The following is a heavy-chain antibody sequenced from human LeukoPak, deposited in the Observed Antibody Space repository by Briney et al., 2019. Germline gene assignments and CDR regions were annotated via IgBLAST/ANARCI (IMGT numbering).Heavy chain of an antibody. CDR2: ISGSGGST. CDR1: GFTFGDYA. CDR3: AKDPLTTVTTNY. J-gene: IGHJ4*02. Sequence: RTGGSLRLSRTASGFTFGDYAMSWFRQAPGKGLEWVSAISGSGGSTYYADSVKGRFTISRDNSKNTLYLQMNSLRAEDTAVYYCAKDPLTTVTTNYWGQGTLVTVSS. V-gene: IGHV3-23*01. D-gene: IGHD4-17*01.